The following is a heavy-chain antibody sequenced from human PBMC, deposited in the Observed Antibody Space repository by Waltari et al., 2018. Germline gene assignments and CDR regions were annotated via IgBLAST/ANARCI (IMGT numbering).Heavy chain of an antibody. CDR3: AGDLDTAIPNAFDI. V-gene: IGHV4-59*11. D-gene: IGHD5-18*01. Sequence: QVQLQESGPGLVKPSETLSLTCTASGGSISSHYWSWIRPPPGKGLEWIGYIYYSGSTNYNPSLKSRVTISVDTSKNQFSLKLSSVTAADTAVYYCAGDLDTAIPNAFDIWGQGTMVTVSS. CDR2: IYYSGST. J-gene: IGHJ3*02. CDR1: GGSISSHY.